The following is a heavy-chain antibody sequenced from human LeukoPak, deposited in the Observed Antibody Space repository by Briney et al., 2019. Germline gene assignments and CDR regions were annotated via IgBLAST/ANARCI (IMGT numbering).Heavy chain of an antibody. J-gene: IGHJ6*02. CDR2: KNPNSGRT. V-gene: IGHV1-8*01. CDR1: GYTFTSYD. Sequence: GASVKVSCKASGYTFTSYDINWVRQATGQGLEWMGWKNPNSGRTGFAQKFQGRLTMTMNTSISTAYMELSSLTSEDTAVYYCARGPVSSHGMDVWGQGTTVTVSS. D-gene: IGHD2-2*01. CDR3: ARGPVSSHGMDV.